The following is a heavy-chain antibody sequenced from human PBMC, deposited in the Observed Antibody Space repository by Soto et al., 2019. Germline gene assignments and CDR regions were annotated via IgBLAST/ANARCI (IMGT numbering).Heavy chain of an antibody. CDR1: GFTFSSYW. V-gene: IGHV3-74*01. CDR2: INSDGSST. CDR3: ARANMLTGYYNYYYYYGMDV. D-gene: IGHD3-9*01. J-gene: IGHJ6*02. Sequence: EVQLVESGGGLVQPGGSLRLSCAAPGFTFSSYWMHWVRQAPGKGLVWVSRINSDGSSTSYADSVKGRFTISRDNAKNTLYLQMNSLRAEDTAVYYCARANMLTGYYNYYYYYGMDVWGQGTTVTVSS.